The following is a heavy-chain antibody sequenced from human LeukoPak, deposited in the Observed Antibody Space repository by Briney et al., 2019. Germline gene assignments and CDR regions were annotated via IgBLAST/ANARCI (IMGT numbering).Heavy chain of an antibody. CDR2: ISAYNGNT. CDR1: GYTFTSYG. J-gene: IGHJ4*02. D-gene: IGHD3-22*01. Sequence: ASVKVSCKASGYTFTSYGISWVRQAPGQGLEWMGWISAYNGNTNYAQKLQGRVTMTTDTSTGTAYMELRSLRSDDTAVYYCARSPGITMIVVVITPFDYWGQGTLVTVSS. V-gene: IGHV1-18*01. CDR3: ARSPGITMIVVVITPFDY.